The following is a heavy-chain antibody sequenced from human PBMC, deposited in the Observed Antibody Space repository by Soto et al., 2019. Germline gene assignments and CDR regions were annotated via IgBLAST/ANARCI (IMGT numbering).Heavy chain of an antibody. Sequence: PSETLSLTCTVSGGSISSYYWSWIRQPPGKGLEWIGYIYYSGSTNYNPSLKSRVTISVDTSKNQFSLKLSSVTAADTAVYYCARVRAARPYYYYYYMDVWGKGTTVTVSS. CDR1: GGSISSYY. J-gene: IGHJ6*03. CDR2: IYYSGST. D-gene: IGHD6-6*01. CDR3: ARVRAARPYYYYYYMDV. V-gene: IGHV4-59*08.